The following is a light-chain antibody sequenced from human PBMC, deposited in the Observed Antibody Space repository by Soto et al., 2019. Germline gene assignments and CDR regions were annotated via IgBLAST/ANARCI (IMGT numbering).Light chain of an antibody. CDR2: GAS. V-gene: IGKV3-15*01. J-gene: IGKJ5*01. Sequence: IELTQSPGTLCLSPGERATLSCTASQSVSSSYLAWYQQKPGQAPRLLIYGASTRATGIPARFSGSGSGTEFTLTISSLQSEDFAVYYCQQYYDWPITFGQGTRLEIK. CDR1: QSVSSSY. CDR3: QQYYDWPIT.